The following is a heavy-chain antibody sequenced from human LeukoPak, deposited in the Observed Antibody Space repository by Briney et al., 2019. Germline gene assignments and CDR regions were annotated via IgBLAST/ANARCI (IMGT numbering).Heavy chain of an antibody. CDR1: GFTSSGNY. CDR2: LFSGGST. V-gene: IGHV3-53*01. Sequence: GSLRLYCAASGFTSSGNYMGWVPQAPGKGLEGGSVLFSGGSTYYADSVKGRFTISRDNSKNTLYLQMNRLRAEDTAVYYCARDQDGGSYPWALYYYGMDVWGQGTTVTVSS. CDR3: ARDQDGGSYPWALYYYGMDV. D-gene: IGHD1-26*01. J-gene: IGHJ6*02.